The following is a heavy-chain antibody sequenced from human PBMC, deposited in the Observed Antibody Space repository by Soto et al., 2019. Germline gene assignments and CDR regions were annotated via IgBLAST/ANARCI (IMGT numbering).Heavy chain of an antibody. CDR1: GGSFSGYY. V-gene: IGHV4-34*01. D-gene: IGHD1-1*01. CDR2: INHSGST. CDR3: AREGTGFTVTPSYYYYGMDV. J-gene: IGHJ6*02. Sequence: SETLSLTCAVYGGSFSGYYWSWIRQPPGKGLEWIGEINHSGSTNYNPSLKSRVTISVDTSKNQFSLKLSSVTAADTAVYYCAREGTGFTVTPSYYYYGMDVWGQGTTVTVSS.